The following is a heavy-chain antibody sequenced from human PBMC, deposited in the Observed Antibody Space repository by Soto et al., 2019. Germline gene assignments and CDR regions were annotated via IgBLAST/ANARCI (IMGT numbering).Heavy chain of an antibody. Sequence: XESLKVSCQCSEYSFTSYWISLVLQMPGKGLEWMGRIDPSDSYTNYSPSFQGHVTISADKSISTAYLQWSSLKASDTAMYYCARHMLELRNWFDPWGQGTLVTVSS. CDR2: IDPSDSYT. CDR3: ARHMLELRNWFDP. J-gene: IGHJ5*02. CDR1: EYSFTSYW. V-gene: IGHV5-10-1*01. D-gene: IGHD1-7*01.